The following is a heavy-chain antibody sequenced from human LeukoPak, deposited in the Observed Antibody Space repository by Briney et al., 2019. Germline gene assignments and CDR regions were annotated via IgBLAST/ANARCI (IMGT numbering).Heavy chain of an antibody. CDR3: VRSSSSSGMDV. CDR1: GFTFSSYD. CDR2: IGTAGDT. J-gene: IGHJ6*02. D-gene: IGHD6-13*01. V-gene: IGHV3-13*04. Sequence: GSLRLSCAASGFTFSSYDMHWVRQATGKGLEWVSAIGTAGDTYYPGSVKGRFTISRDNAKNSLYFQMNSLRAGDTAVYYCVRSSSSSGMDVWGQGTTVTVSS.